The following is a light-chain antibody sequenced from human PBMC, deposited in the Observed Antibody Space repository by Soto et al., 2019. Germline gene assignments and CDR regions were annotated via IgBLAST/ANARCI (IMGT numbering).Light chain of an antibody. CDR1: QGISSF. CDR2: AAS. J-gene: IGKJ4*01. V-gene: IGKV1-9*01. Sequence: IQLTQTPSSLYASVGDRVTITCRASQGISSFLAWYQQKPGKAPKLLIYAASSLQSGVPSRFSGSGFGTDFTLTITSLQPEDFATYYCQQVESYPSTFGGGTKVDIK. CDR3: QQVESYPST.